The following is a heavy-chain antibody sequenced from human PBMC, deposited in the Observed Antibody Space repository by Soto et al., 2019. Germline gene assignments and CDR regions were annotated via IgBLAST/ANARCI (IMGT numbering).Heavy chain of an antibody. J-gene: IGHJ4*02. V-gene: IGHV1-46*01. D-gene: IGHD3-3*01. CDR3: ARELSITIFGVVTEALNYFDY. CDR2: INPSGGST. Sequence: GASVKVSCKASGYTFTSYYMHWVRQAPGQGFEWMGIINPSGGSTSYAQKFQGRVTMTRDTSTSTVYMELSSLRSEDTAVYYCARELSITIFGVVTEALNYFDYWGQGTLVTVSS. CDR1: GYTFTSYY.